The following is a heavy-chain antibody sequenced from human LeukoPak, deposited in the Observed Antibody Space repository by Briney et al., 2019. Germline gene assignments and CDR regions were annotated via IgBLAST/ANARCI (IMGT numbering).Heavy chain of an antibody. D-gene: IGHD2-15*01. CDR3: AISNRSGGSYNY. V-gene: IGHV4-39*07. CDR2: IYYSGST. Sequence: SETLSLTCTVSGGSISSSSYYWGWIRQPPGKGLEWIGSIYYSGSTYYNPSLKSRVTMSVDTSKNQFSLKLSSVTAADTAVYFCAISNRSGGSYNYWGQGTLVTVSS. CDR1: GGSISSSSYY. J-gene: IGHJ4*02.